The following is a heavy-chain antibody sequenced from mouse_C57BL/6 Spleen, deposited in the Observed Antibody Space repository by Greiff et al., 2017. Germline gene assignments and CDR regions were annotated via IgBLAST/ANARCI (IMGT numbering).Heavy chain of an antibody. CDR2: IDPSDSET. CDR1: GYTFTSYW. Sequence: VQLQQPGAELVRPGSSVKLSCKASGYTFTSYWMHWVKQRPIQGLEWIGNIDPSDSETHYNQKFKDKATLTVDKSSSTAYMQLSSLTSEDSAVYYCARKDDYDGWYFDVWGTGTTVTVSS. V-gene: IGHV1-52*01. J-gene: IGHJ1*03. CDR3: ARKDDYDGWYFDV. D-gene: IGHD2-4*01.